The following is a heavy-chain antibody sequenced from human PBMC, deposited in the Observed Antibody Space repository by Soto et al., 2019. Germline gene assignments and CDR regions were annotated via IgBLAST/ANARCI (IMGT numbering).Heavy chain of an antibody. J-gene: IGHJ4*02. V-gene: IGHV3-23*01. Sequence: APGKGLEWVSAISGSGGSTYYADSVKGRFTMSRDNSKNTLYMRMKSLRAEDTAVYYCAKDQGDYFLFDYWGQGTLVTVSS. D-gene: IGHD4-17*01. CDR2: ISGSGGST. CDR3: AKDQGDYFLFDY.